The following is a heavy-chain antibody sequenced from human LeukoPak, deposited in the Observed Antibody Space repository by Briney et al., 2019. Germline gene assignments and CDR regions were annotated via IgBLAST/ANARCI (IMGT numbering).Heavy chain of an antibody. J-gene: IGHJ4*02. CDR1: GFNFRNVW. CDR3: TTDWPSYGSCSYYNAGDY. D-gene: IGHD3-10*01. V-gene: IGHV3-15*01. CDR2: IKSKIDGGTT. Sequence: GGSLRLSCAASGFNFRNVWMSWVRQAPGKGLEWVGRIKSKIDGGTTDYAAPVKGRFTISRDDSKNTLYLQVNSLKTEDTAVYYCTTDWPSYGSCSYYNAGDYWGQGTLVTVSS.